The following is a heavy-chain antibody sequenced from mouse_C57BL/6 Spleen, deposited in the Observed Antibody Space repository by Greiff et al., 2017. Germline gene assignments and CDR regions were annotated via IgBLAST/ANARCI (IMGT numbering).Heavy chain of an antibody. Sequence: QVQLQQSGAELVRPGTSVKVSCKASGYAFTNYLIEWVKQRPGQGLEWIGVINPGSGGTNYNEKFKGKATLTEAKSSSPAYMQLSSLTSEDSAVYFCASEGIYYDYDPRFAYWGQGTLVTVSA. CDR3: ASEGIYYDYDPRFAY. CDR1: GYAFTNYL. V-gene: IGHV1-54*01. CDR2: INPGSGGT. J-gene: IGHJ3*01. D-gene: IGHD2-4*01.